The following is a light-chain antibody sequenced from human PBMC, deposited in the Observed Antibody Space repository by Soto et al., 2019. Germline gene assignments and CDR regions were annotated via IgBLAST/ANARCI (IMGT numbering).Light chain of an antibody. J-gene: IGLJ2*01. CDR3: SSYTSSSTVI. V-gene: IGLV2-14*01. Sequence: QSALTQPASVSGSPGRSITISCTGTSSDVGGYHYVSWYQQHPGKAPKLMIYEVSNRPSGVSNRFSGSKSGNTASLTISGLQAEDEADYYCSSYTSSSTVIFGGGTKLTVL. CDR2: EVS. CDR1: SSDVGGYHY.